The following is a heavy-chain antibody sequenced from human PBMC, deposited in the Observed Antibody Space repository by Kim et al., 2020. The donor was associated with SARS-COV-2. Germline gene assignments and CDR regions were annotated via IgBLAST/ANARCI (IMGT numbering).Heavy chain of an antibody. CDR3: ARENFIYSAIDS. CDR1: GFTFRSYA. D-gene: IGHD2-15*01. Sequence: GGSLRLSCEASGFTFRSYAMHWVRQAPGKGLEWVAMIFYDSSKTHYADSVKGRFTISRDNSKDTLSLEMNSLTGEDTAVYYCARENFIYSAIDSWGQGTL. V-gene: IGHV3-30*04. CDR2: IFYDSSKT. J-gene: IGHJ4*02.